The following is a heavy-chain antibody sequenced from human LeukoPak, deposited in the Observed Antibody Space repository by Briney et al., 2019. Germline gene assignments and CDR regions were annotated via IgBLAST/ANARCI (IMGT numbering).Heavy chain of an antibody. D-gene: IGHD6-13*01. Sequence: SETLSLTCSVSGGSISSYYWNWIRQPPGKGLEWIGYVYYSGSTNYNPSLNSRVIISVDTSKNQFSLKLSSVTAADTAVYYCATFSGIDNWFDPWGQGTLVTVSS. J-gene: IGHJ5*02. CDR3: ATFSGIDNWFDP. CDR1: GGSISSYY. CDR2: VYYSGST. V-gene: IGHV4-59*01.